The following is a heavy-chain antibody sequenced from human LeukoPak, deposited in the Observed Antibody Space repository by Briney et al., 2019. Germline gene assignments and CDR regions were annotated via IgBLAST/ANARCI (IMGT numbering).Heavy chain of an antibody. CDR3: ARHWGGSGYFHGFDI. CDR2: VFYSGTT. D-gene: IGHD3-22*01. CDR1: RDSISSRNYY. V-gene: IGHV4-39*01. J-gene: IGHJ3*02. Sequence: KPSETLSLTCTVSRDSISSRNYYWGWIRQPPGKDLEWVGSVFYSGTTLFNPSLKSRVTISVDTSKNQFSLKLTSVTAADTAVYYCARHWGGSGYFHGFDIWGRGTMVTVSA.